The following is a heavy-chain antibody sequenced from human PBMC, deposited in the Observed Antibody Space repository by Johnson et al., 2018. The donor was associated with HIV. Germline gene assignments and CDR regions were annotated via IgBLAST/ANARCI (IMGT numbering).Heavy chain of an antibody. CDR3: ASFSRHRAYDYALGSDAFDM. D-gene: IGHD3-16*01. J-gene: IGHJ3*02. CDR1: GFGFSRYV. Sequence: QVQLVESGGGLVQPGGSLRRSCAASGFGFSRYVMHWVRQAPGTGLEWVAVISYDGGSKYYADSVKGRFTVSRDNSKNTLYLQMNSLRAEDTAVYYCASFSRHRAYDYALGSDAFDMWGQGTMVTVSS. V-gene: IGHV3-30*03. CDR2: ISYDGGSK.